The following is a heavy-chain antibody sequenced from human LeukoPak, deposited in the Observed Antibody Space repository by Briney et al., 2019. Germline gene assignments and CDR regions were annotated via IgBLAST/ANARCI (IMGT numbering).Heavy chain of an antibody. J-gene: IGHJ4*02. CDR2: IYYSGST. V-gene: IGHV4-31*03. Sequence: SQTLSLTCTVSGGSISRGGYYWSWIRQHPGKGLEWIGYIYYSGSTYYNPSLKSRVTISVDTSKNQFSLKLSSVTAADTAVYYCARGAAPSYDSSGYYPYWGQGTLVTVSS. D-gene: IGHD3-22*01. CDR1: GGSISRGGYY. CDR3: ARGAAPSYDSSGYYPY.